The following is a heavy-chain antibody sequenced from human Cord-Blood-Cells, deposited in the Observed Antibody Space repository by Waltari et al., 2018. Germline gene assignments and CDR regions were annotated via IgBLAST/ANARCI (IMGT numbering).Heavy chain of an antibody. D-gene: IGHD2-21*02. CDR3: AKDHTVVTPDAFDI. V-gene: IGHV3-23*01. CDR1: VVTWCRVT. J-gene: IGHJ3*02. CDR2: SRVSSGST. Sequence: EVQLLESGGGLLQPAGSLRLSCAASVVTWCRVTMSRVSEAPGKGLVWVCASRVSSGSTYYADSVKGRFTISRDNSKNTLYLQMNSLRADYTAVYYCAKDHTVVTPDAFDIWGQGTMVTVSS.